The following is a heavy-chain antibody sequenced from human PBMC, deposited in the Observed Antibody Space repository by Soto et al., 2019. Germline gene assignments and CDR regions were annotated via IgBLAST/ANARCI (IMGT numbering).Heavy chain of an antibody. CDR3: AGDIASYAYGEGY. Sequence: XETLSLTCTVSGGSINSYWWSWIRQPAGKGLEWIGRVYSSGTTDYNPSLNSRATMSVETSKNQFSLKLSSVTAADTAVYYCAGDIASYAYGEGYWGQGIQVTVSS. CDR1: GGSINSYW. CDR2: VYSSGTT. V-gene: IGHV4-4*07. D-gene: IGHD2-21*01. J-gene: IGHJ4*02.